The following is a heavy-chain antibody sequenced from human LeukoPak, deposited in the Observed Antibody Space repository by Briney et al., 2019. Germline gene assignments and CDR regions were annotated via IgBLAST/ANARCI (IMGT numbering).Heavy chain of an antibody. CDR1: GFTVTSNY. CDR2: IYSGGST. Sequence: GSLRLSCAASGFTVTSNYMSWVRQAPGKGLEWVSVIYSGGSTHYSDSVKGRFTISRDNSKNTLYLQMNSLRAEDTAVYYCARRAGAYSHPYDYWGQGTLVTVSS. J-gene: IGHJ4*02. V-gene: IGHV3-53*01. CDR3: ARRAGAYSHPYDY. D-gene: IGHD4/OR15-4a*01.